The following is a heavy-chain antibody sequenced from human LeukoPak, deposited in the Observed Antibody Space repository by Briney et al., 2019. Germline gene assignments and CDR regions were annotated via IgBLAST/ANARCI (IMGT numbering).Heavy chain of an antibody. D-gene: IGHD3-22*01. Sequence: GRSLRLSCAASGFTFSSYGMSWVRQAPGKGLEWVSAISGSGGSTYYADSVKGRFTISRDNAKNSLYLQMNSLRAEDTAVYYCARDPEDYYDSSAYYDGFDMWGQGTMVTVSS. CDR3: ARDPEDYYDSSAYYDGFDM. V-gene: IGHV3-21*01. CDR2: ISGSGGST. CDR1: GFTFSSYG. J-gene: IGHJ3*02.